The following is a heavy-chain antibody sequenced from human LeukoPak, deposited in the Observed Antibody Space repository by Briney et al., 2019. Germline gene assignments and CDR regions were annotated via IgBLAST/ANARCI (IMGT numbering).Heavy chain of an antibody. CDR2: IYYSGST. CDR3: ARVIYDSSGYYELSAFDI. D-gene: IGHD3-22*01. CDR1: GSSISSGGYY. J-gene: IGHJ3*02. Sequence: PSETLSLTCTVSGSSISSGGYYWSWIRQHPGKGLEWIGYIYYSGSTYYNPSLKSRVTISVDTSKNQFSLKLSSVTAADTAVYYCARVIYDSSGYYELSAFDIWGQGTMVTVSS. V-gene: IGHV4-31*03.